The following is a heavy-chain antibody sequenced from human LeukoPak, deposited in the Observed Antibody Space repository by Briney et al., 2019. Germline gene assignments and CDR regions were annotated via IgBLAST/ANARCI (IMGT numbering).Heavy chain of an antibody. Sequence: PGGSLRLSCAASGFTFSSYSMNWVRQAPGKGLEWVSSISSSSSYIYYADSVKGRFTISRDNAKNSLYLQMNSLRAEDTAVYYCARALFGVEYYFDYWGQGTLVTVSS. D-gene: IGHD3-3*01. V-gene: IGHV3-21*01. CDR2: ISSSSSYI. J-gene: IGHJ4*02. CDR3: ARALFGVEYYFDY. CDR1: GFTFSSYS.